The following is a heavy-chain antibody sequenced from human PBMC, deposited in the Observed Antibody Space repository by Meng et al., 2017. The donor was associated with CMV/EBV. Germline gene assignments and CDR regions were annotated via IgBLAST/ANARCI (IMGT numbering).Heavy chain of an antibody. D-gene: IGHD1-14*01. Sequence: QVQLQESGPGLVKPSQTLSLTCTVSGGSISSGDYYWSWIRQPPGKGLECIGYIYYSGSTYYNPSLKSRVTISVDTSKNQFSLKLSSVTAADTAVYYCARVTSRVAGAFDYWGQGTLVTVSS. CDR2: IYYSGST. CDR1: GGSISSGDYY. J-gene: IGHJ4*02. V-gene: IGHV4-30-4*08. CDR3: ARVTSRVAGAFDY.